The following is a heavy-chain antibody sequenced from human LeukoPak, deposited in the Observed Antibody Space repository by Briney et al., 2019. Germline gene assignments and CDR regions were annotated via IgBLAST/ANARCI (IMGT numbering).Heavy chain of an antibody. D-gene: IGHD2-2*01. Sequence: GGSLRLSCAASGFTFSSYSMNWVRQAPGKGLEWISYISNVISITYYADSVKGRFTISRDNAKNSLYLQMNSLRAEDTAVYYCARGPTHTPATWGQGTLVTVSS. CDR1: GFTFSSYS. CDR3: ARGPTHTPAT. V-gene: IGHV3-48*04. CDR2: ISNVISIT. J-gene: IGHJ4*02.